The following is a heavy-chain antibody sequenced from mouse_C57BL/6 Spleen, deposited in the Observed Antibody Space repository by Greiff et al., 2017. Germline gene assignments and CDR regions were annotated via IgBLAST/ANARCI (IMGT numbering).Heavy chain of an antibody. V-gene: IGHV1-42*01. CDR3: ARRITTVVATEFDY. CDR1: GYSFTGYY. D-gene: IGHD1-1*01. Sequence: EVQLQQSGPELVKPGASVKISCKASGYSFTGYYMNWVKQSPEKSLEWIGEINPSTGGTTYNQKFKAKATLTVDKSSSTAYMQLKCLTSEDSAVYYCARRITTVVATEFDYWGQGTTLTVSS. J-gene: IGHJ2*01. CDR2: INPSTGGT.